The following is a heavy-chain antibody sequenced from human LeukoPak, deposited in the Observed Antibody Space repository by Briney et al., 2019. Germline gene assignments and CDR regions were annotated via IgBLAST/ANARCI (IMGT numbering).Heavy chain of an antibody. J-gene: IGHJ3*02. V-gene: IGHV3-9*01. CDR1: GFMFDDYA. CDR2: INWNSGSI. D-gene: IGHD3-3*01. CDR3: ARDRAIILFGAFDI. Sequence: GGSLRLSCAASGFMFDDYAMHWVRQAPGKGLEWVSGINWNSGSIGYADSVKGRFTISRDNAKNSPYLQMNSLRAEDTAVYYCARDRAIILFGAFDIWGQGTMVTVSS.